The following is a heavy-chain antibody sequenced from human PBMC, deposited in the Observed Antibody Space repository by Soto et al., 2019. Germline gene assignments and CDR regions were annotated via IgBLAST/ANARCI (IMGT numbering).Heavy chain of an antibody. J-gene: IGHJ5*02. CDR1: GYTFTGYY. CDR3: ARGTLYYYDSSGYQGAWFDP. V-gene: IGHV1-2*04. CDR2: INPNSGGT. Sequence: ASVKVSCKASGYTFTGYYMHWVRQAPGQGLEWMGWINPNSGGTNYAQKFQGWVTMTRDTSISTAYMELSRLRSDDTAVYYCARGTLYYYDSSGYQGAWFDPWGQGTLVTVSS. D-gene: IGHD3-22*01.